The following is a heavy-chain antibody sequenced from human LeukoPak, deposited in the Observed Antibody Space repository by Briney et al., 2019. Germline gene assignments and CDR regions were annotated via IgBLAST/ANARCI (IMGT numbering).Heavy chain of an antibody. CDR3: AKVRSGYDIFFDY. D-gene: IGHD2-21*01. CDR2: IGGSDDRT. V-gene: IGHV3-23*01. CDR1: GFTFSTYA. J-gene: IGHJ4*02. Sequence: GGSLRLSCAASGFTFSTYAMSWVRQAPGKGLEWVSTIGGSDDRTFYTDSVKGRFTISRDNSKNTLYLQVSSLRAEDTAVYYCAKVRSGYDIFFDYWGQGTLVTVSS.